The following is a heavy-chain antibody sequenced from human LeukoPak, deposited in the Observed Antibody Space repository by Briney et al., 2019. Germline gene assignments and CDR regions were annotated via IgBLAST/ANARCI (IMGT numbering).Heavy chain of an antibody. V-gene: IGHV5-51*01. CDR1: GHSFTSYW. CDR2: IYPGDSDT. Sequence: GESLKISCKGSGHSFTSYWIGWVRQMPGEGLEWMGIIYPGDSDTRYSPSFQGQVTISADKSISTAYLQWSSLKASDTAMYYCARRVDSSGYYYAYWGQGTLVTVSP. D-gene: IGHD3-22*01. CDR3: ARRVDSSGYYYAY. J-gene: IGHJ4*02.